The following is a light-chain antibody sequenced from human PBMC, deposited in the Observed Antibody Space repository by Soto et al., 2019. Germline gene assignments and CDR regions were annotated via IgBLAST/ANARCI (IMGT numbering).Light chain of an antibody. V-gene: IGLV6-57*04. J-gene: IGLJ1*01. CDR2: EDN. Sequence: NFMLTQPHSVSESPGKTVTISCTRSSGSIASNYVQWYQQRPGSAPTTVIYEDNQRPSGVPDRFSGSIDSSSNSASLTISGLKTEDEADYYCQSYDSSTHPDVFGTGTKLTVL. CDR3: QSYDSSTHPDV. CDR1: SGSIASNY.